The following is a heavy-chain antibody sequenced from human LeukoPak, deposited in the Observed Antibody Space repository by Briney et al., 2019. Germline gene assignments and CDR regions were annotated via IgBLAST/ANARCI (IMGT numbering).Heavy chain of an antibody. D-gene: IGHD1-20*01. CDR2: MYYSGST. CDR3: ATGGITGTRRWFDP. Sequence: SETLSLTCIVSGDSISTSYWSWIRQPPGKGLEWIGYMYYSGSTNYNPSLKSRVTISVDTSKNQLSLKLSSVTAADTAVYYCATGGITGTRRWFDPWGQGTLVAVSS. CDR1: GDSISTSY. J-gene: IGHJ5*02. V-gene: IGHV4-59*01.